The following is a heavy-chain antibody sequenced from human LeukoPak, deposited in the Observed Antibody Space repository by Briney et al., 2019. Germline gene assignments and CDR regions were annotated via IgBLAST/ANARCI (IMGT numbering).Heavy chain of an antibody. Sequence: GGSLRLSCAASGFTVSNNYMSWVRQAPGKGLEWVSVIYSGGSTYYADSVKGRFTISRHNSKNTLYLQMNSLRAEDTAVYYCARSTVYYYDSSGYSWGQGTLVTVSS. D-gene: IGHD3-22*01. CDR3: ARSTVYYYDSSGYS. J-gene: IGHJ4*02. CDR1: GFTVSNNY. V-gene: IGHV3-53*04. CDR2: IYSGGST.